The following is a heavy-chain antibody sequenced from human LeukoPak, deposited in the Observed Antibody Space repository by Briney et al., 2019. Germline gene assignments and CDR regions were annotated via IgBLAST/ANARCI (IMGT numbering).Heavy chain of an antibody. V-gene: IGHV1-69*13. CDR2: IIPVFGKA. CDR3: ARAVGYCSGGSCPCNWFDP. Sequence: ASVKVSCKASGGTFSSYAINWVRQAPGQGLEWMGGIIPVFGKANYAQKFQGRVTITADESTSTAYMEMSSLRSEDTAIYYCARAVGYCSGGSCPCNWFDPWGQGTLVTVSS. D-gene: IGHD2-15*01. J-gene: IGHJ5*02. CDR1: GGTFSSYA.